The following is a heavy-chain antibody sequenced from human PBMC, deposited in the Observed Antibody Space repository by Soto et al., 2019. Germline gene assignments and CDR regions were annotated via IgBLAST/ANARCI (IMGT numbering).Heavy chain of an antibody. J-gene: IGHJ6*02. D-gene: IGHD6-6*01. CDR3: ATAYTPYSRSSHYGMDV. CDR2: ISGSGGST. Sequence: PGGSLRLSCAASGFTFSSYAMSWVRQAPGKGLEWVSAISGSGGSTYYADSVKGRFTISRDNSKNTLYLQMNSLRAEDTAVYYCATAYTPYSRSSHYGMDVWGQGTTVTVSS. V-gene: IGHV3-23*01. CDR1: GFTFSSYA.